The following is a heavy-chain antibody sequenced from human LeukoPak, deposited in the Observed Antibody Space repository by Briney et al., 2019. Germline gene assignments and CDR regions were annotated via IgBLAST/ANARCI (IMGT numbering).Heavy chain of an antibody. CDR3: ARERPNRITIFGVKNWFDP. CDR1: GYTFTSYY. Sequence: ASVKVSCKASGYTFTSYYMHWVRQAPGQGLEWMGIINPSGGSTSYAQKFQGRVTMTRDTSTSTVYMELSSLRSEDTAVYYCARERPNRITIFGVKNWFDPWGQGTLVTVSS. V-gene: IGHV1-46*01. D-gene: IGHD3-3*01. CDR2: INPSGGST. J-gene: IGHJ5*02.